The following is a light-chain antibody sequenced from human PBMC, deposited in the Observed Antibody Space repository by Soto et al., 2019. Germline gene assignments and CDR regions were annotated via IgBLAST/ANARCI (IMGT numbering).Light chain of an antibody. J-gene: IGLJ2*01. CDR2: SND. Sequence: QAVVTQPPSASGTPGQRVTMSCSGSRPNIGSNTVNWYQQFPGTAPKVLIYSNDQRPSGVPDRFSGSKSGTSASLAISELQSEDEADYYCAAWDDSLKVVVFGAGTKLTVL. CDR1: RPNIGSNT. CDR3: AAWDDSLKVVV. V-gene: IGLV1-44*01.